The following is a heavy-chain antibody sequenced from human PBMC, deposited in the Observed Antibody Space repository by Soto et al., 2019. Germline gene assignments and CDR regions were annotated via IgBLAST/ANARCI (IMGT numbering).Heavy chain of an antibody. CDR1: GGSVSSGSYY. J-gene: IGHJ2*01. Sequence: SETLSLTCTVSGGSVSSGSYYWSWIRQPPGKGLEWIGYIYYSGSTNYNPSLKSRVTISVDTSKNQFSLKLSSVTAADTAVYYCARGYYYDSSGYYYWENYWYFDLWGRGTLVTV. V-gene: IGHV4-61*01. D-gene: IGHD3-22*01. CDR3: ARGYYYDSSGYYYWENYWYFDL. CDR2: IYYSGST.